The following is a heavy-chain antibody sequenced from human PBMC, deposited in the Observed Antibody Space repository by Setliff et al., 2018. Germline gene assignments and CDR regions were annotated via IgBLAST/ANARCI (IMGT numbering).Heavy chain of an antibody. CDR2: IMPGRDT. Sequence: PSETLSLTCAVYGDSLSGYYWSWIRQPPKKGLEWIGEIMPGRDTLYSPSLESRLTITIDTSKSQFSLKLSSVTAADTAVYYCARHATYYYGSGNLPFDSWGQGTLVTVSS. CDR3: ARHATYYYGSGNLPFDS. CDR1: GDSLSGYY. J-gene: IGHJ4*02. D-gene: IGHD3-10*01. V-gene: IGHV4-34*12.